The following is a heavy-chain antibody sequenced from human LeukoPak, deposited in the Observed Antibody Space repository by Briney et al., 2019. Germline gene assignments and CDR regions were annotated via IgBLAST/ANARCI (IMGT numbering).Heavy chain of an antibody. CDR1: GYSISSGYY. CDR2: IYHSGST. V-gene: IGHV4-38-2*02. Sequence: KPSETLSLTCTVSGYSISSGYYWGWIRQPPGKGLEWIGSIYHSGSTYYNPSLKSRVTISVDTSKNQFSLKLSSVTAADTAVYYCARGPSSSSLDYWGQGTLVTVSS. J-gene: IGHJ4*02. CDR3: ARGPSSSSLDY. D-gene: IGHD6-6*01.